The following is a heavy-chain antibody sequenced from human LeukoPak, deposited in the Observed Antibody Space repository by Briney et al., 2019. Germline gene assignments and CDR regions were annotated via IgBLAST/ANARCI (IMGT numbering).Heavy chain of an antibody. CDR3: AKSAVIIGYFDY. J-gene: IGHJ4*02. CDR1: GFTFTNYA. CDR2: ISYDGSNE. Sequence: GRSLRLSCAASGFTFTNYAMHWVRQAPGKGLEWVAVISYDGSNEYYADSVEGRFPISRDNSKNTVILQMDSLTPEDTAVYFCAKSAVIIGYFDYWGQGTLVTVSS. V-gene: IGHV3-30*18. D-gene: IGHD2-21*01.